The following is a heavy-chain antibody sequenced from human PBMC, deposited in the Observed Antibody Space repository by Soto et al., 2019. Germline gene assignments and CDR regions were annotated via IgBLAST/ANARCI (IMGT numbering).Heavy chain of an antibody. D-gene: IGHD3-16*01. CDR2: INPNSGGT. CDR3: ASGGGYGSPRQIDY. V-gene: IGHV1-2*02. CDR1: GGTFSSYA. Sequence: ASVKVSCKASGGTFSSYAISWVRQAPGQGLEWMGWINPNSGGTNYAQKFQGRVTMTRDTSISTAYMELSRLRSDDTAVYYCASGGGYGSPRQIDYWGQGTLVTVSS. J-gene: IGHJ4*02.